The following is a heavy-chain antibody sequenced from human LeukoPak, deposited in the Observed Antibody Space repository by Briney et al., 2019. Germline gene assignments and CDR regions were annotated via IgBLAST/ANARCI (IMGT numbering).Heavy chain of an antibody. Sequence: PSETLSLTCAVYGGSFSGYYWSWIRQPPGKGLEWIGSIYYSGSTYYNPSLKSRVTISVDTSKNQFSLKLSSVTAADTAVYYCARWYPLDYWGQGTLVTVSS. V-gene: IGHV4-34*01. CDR1: GGSFSGYY. CDR3: ARWYPLDY. CDR2: IYYSGST. J-gene: IGHJ4*02. D-gene: IGHD4-23*01.